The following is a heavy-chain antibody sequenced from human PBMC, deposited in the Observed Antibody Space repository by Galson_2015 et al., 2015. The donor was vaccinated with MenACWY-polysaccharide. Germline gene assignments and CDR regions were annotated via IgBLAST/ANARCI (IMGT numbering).Heavy chain of an antibody. D-gene: IGHD3-22*01. V-gene: IGHV4-59*01. J-gene: IGHJ6*02. CDR3: AREPTYDRSFGMDV. Sequence: NPSLRSRVTISIDTSKNQFSLSLTSVTAADSAMYYCAREPTYDRSFGMDVWGQGTTVAVSS.